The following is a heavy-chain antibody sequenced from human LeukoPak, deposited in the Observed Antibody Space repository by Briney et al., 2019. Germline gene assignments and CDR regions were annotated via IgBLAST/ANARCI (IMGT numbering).Heavy chain of an antibody. V-gene: IGHV4-59*01. D-gene: IGHD6-19*01. CDR2: IYDSGRT. CDR3: ANTKQWLAFDY. J-gene: IGHJ4*02. CDR1: GGSISSYY. Sequence: SETLSLTCTVSGGSISSYYWSCIRHPPGKGLEWIGNIYDSGRTNYNPSLESRVTISLDTSKNQFSLKLSSVTAADTAVYYCANTKQWLAFDYWGQGTLVTVSS.